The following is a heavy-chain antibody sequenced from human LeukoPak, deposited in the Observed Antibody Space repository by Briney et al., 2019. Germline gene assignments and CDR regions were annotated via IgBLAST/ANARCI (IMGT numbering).Heavy chain of an antibody. CDR3: ARGPGYSYID. CDR1: GGSISSGSYY. J-gene: IGHJ4*02. D-gene: IGHD5-18*01. CDR2: IYTSGST. V-gene: IGHV4-61*02. Sequence: PSETLSLTCTVSGGSISSGSYYWSWIRQPAGKGLEWIGRIYTSGSTNYNPSLKSRVTTSVDTSKNQFSLRLSSVTAADTAVYYCARGPGYSYIDWGQGTLVTVSS.